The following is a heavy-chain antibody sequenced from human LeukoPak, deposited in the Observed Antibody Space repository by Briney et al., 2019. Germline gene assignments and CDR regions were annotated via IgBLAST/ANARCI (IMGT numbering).Heavy chain of an antibody. Sequence: GGSLRLSCAASGFTFSHYWMHWVRQAPGKGLEWVANIKQDGSEIKYVDSVKGRFTVSRDNAKNSLYVQMNSLRVEDTAVYYCSRGGDDYWGQGTLVTVSS. CDR1: GFTFSHYW. J-gene: IGHJ4*02. CDR3: SRGGDDY. V-gene: IGHV3-7*03. CDR2: IKQDGSEI.